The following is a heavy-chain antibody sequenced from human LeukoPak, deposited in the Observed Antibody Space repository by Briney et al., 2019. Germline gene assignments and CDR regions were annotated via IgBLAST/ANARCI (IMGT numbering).Heavy chain of an antibody. CDR1: GGTFSSYA. J-gene: IGHJ3*02. D-gene: IGHD6-13*01. Sequence: GASVKVSCKASGGTFSSYAISWVRQAPGQGLEWMGRIIPILGIANYAQKFQGRVTITADKSTSTAYMELSSLRSEDAAVYYCARGGLYSSSWSGAFDIWGQGTMVTVSS. CDR2: IIPILGIA. V-gene: IGHV1-69*04. CDR3: ARGGLYSSSWSGAFDI.